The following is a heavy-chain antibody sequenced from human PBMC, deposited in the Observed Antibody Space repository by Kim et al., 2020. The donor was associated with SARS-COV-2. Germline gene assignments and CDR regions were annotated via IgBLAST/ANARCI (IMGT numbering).Heavy chain of an antibody. Sequence: GGSLRLSCAASGFTVSSNYMSWVRQAPGKGLEWVSVIYSGGSTYYADSVKGRFTISRHNSKNTLYLQMNSLRAEDTAVYYYARFGPNLNYYDSSGYYYPGGMDVWGQGTTVTVSS. V-gene: IGHV3-53*04. J-gene: IGHJ6*02. CDR1: GFTVSSNY. D-gene: IGHD3-22*01. CDR2: IYSGGST. CDR3: ARFGPNLNYYDSSGYYYPGGMDV.